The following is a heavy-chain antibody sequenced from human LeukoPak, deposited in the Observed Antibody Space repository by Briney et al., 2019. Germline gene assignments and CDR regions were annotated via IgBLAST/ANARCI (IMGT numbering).Heavy chain of an antibody. V-gene: IGHV4-4*02. CDR1: GGSISSNNW. CDR2: IYHGGST. Sequence: SETLSLTCAVSGGSISSNNWWSWVRQPPGKGLEWIGEIYHGGSTNYNPSPKSRIAMSVDRSRNQFSLQLSSVTAADTAVYYCAKGEDYGSGTVHFASWGQGTLVTVSS. J-gene: IGHJ4*02. D-gene: IGHD3-10*01. CDR3: AKGEDYGSGTVHFAS.